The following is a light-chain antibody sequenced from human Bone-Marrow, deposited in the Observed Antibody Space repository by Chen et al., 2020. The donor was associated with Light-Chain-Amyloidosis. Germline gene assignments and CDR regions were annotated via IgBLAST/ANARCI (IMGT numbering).Light chain of an antibody. J-gene: IGKJ4*01. V-gene: IGKV1-8*01. CDR2: AAS. CDR1: QGITNY. Sequence: AIRLIQSPSSLSASTGDIVTITCRASQGITNYLAWYQQRPGEAPHLLISAASTLLSGVPSRFNGTGSGTDFTLTITSLQSEDFATYFCQQYYTSPLTFGGGTKLDI. CDR3: QQYYTSPLT.